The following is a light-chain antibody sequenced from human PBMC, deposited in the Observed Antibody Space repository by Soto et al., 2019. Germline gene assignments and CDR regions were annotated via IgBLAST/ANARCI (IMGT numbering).Light chain of an antibody. CDR1: QGIRND. Sequence: AIQMTQSPSSLSASVGGRITITCRASQGIRNDLGWYQQKPGKAPKLLISAASNLQSGVPSRFSGSGSGTDFTLTVSSLQPEDFATYYCLQDYNYTRTFGQGTKVDIK. CDR2: AAS. V-gene: IGKV1-6*01. J-gene: IGKJ1*01. CDR3: LQDYNYTRT.